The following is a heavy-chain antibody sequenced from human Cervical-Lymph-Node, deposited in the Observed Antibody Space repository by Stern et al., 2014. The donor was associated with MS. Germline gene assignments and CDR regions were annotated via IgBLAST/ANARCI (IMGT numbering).Heavy chain of an antibody. CDR2: ITNVGST. Sequence: EVQLVESGGGVIQPGGTLRLSCTASGFTVSRDYMTLVRQAPGQGLERVSVITNVGSTFYTDSLKGRFTISRDDSKNTVYLHMTSLRAEDTAMYYCARDTSSPERSDWWGQGTLVTVSS. V-gene: IGHV3-53*01. J-gene: IGHJ4*02. CDR1: GFTVSRDY. CDR3: ARDTSSPERSDW. D-gene: IGHD1-1*01.